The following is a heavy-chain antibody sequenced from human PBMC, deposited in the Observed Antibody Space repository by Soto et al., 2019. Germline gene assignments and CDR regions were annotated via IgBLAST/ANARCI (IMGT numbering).Heavy chain of an antibody. J-gene: IGHJ5*02. Sequence: QVQLVQSGPEVKRPGASVRVSCKASGYTFIKYGISWLRQAPGQGPEWVGWISIHNGNTRFAENFQDRVILTTDTSTNTTYLELGSLRSDDTAIYYCARDDIVVVVAPPRWFDPWGQGTLVTVSP. V-gene: IGHV1-18*01. CDR1: GYTFIKYG. D-gene: IGHD2-21*01. CDR2: ISIHNGNT. CDR3: ARDDIVVVVAPPRWFDP.